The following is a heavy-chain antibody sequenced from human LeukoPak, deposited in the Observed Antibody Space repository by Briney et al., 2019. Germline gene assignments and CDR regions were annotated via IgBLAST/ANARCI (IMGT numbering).Heavy chain of an antibody. J-gene: IGHJ6*02. CDR1: GFTLSSSA. CDR3: AKVLLARAYYYGMDV. CDR2: ISGSGGST. D-gene: IGHD2-15*01. Sequence: GGCLRLSCAASGFTLSSSAVSWVRQAPGKGLEWVSAISGSGGSTYYADSVKGRFTISRDNSKNTLYLQMNSLRVEDTAVYYCAKVLLARAYYYGMDVWGQGTTVTVSS. V-gene: IGHV3-23*01.